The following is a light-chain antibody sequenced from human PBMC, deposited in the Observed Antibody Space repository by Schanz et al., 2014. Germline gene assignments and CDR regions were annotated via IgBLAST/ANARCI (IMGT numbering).Light chain of an antibody. J-gene: IGKJ1*01. CDR3: QQYKSSWT. CDR2: KAS. Sequence: DFLMTQSPSTLSASVGDRVSLTCRASHNINTWLAWYQQKPGRAPKLLIYKASTLQSGVPSRFSGSGSGTEFTLTISSLQPDDFATYCCQQYKSSWTFGQGTKVEIK. V-gene: IGKV1-5*03. CDR1: HNINTW.